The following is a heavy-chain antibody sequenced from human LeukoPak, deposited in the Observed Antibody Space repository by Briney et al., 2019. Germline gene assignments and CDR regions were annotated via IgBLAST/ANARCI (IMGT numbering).Heavy chain of an antibody. Sequence: PGGSLRLSCAASGFTFSSYGTHWVRQAPGKGLEWVAVISYDGSNKYYADSVKGRFTISRDNSKNTLYLQMNSLRAEDTAVYYCAKGYGQRLVNNWFDPWGQGTLVTVSS. V-gene: IGHV3-30*18. D-gene: IGHD6-13*01. CDR2: ISYDGSNK. CDR1: GFTFSSYG. CDR3: AKGYGQRLVNNWFDP. J-gene: IGHJ5*02.